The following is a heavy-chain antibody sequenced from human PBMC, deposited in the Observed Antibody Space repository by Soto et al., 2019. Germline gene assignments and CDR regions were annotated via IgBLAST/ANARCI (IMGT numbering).Heavy chain of an antibody. Sequence: PGGSLRLSCAASGFTFSNAWMSWVRQAPGKGLEWVGRIKSKTDGGTTDYAAPVKGRLTISRDDSKNTLYLQMNSLKTEDTAVYYCTTGSSSSPEYYYYGMDVWGQGTTVTVS. D-gene: IGHD6-6*01. CDR1: GFTFSNAW. J-gene: IGHJ6*02. CDR3: TTGSSSSPEYYYYGMDV. V-gene: IGHV3-15*01. CDR2: IKSKTDGGTT.